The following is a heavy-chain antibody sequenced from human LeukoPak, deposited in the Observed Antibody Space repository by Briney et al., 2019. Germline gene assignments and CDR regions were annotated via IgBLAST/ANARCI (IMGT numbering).Heavy chain of an antibody. D-gene: IGHD3-22*01. V-gene: IGHV1-69*04. CDR3: ARDVDYCDSSGYHLLRYGMDV. CDR2: IIPILGIA. CDR1: GGTFSSYT. Sequence: SVKVSCKASGGTFSSYTISWVRQAPGQGLEWMGRIIPILGIANYAQKFQGRVTITADKSTSTAYMELSSLRSEDTAVYYCARDVDYCDSSGYHLLRYGMDVWGQGTTVTVSS. J-gene: IGHJ6*02.